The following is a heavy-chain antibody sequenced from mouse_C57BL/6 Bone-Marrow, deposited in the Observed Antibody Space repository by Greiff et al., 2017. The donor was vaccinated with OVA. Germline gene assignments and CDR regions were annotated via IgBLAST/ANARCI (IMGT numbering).Heavy chain of an antibody. V-gene: IGHV1-55*01. CDR2: IYPGSGST. CDR3: ARDTTVVASFDY. Sequence: VQLVESGAELVKPGASVKMSCKASGYTFTSYWITWVKQRPGQGLEWIGDIYPGSGSTNYNEKFKSKATLTVDTSSSTAYMQLSSLTSEDSAVYYCARDTTVVASFDYWGQGTTLTVSS. D-gene: IGHD1-1*01. CDR1: GYTFTSYW. J-gene: IGHJ2*01.